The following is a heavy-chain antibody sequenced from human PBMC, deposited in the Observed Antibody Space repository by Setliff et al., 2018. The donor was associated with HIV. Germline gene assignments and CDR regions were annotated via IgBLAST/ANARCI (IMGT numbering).Heavy chain of an antibody. J-gene: IGHJ4*02. Sequence: SETLSLTCNVSGDSIKDYYWSWIRQPPGKGLEWIGYIYYRGGTNYNPSLKSRVTIAVDTSKNQFSLKLSSVTAAETAVYYCARVVGTRAVDFWGQGTLVTVSS. CDR3: ARVVGTRAVDF. CDR2: IYYRGGT. D-gene: IGHD2-21*02. V-gene: IGHV4-59*12. CDR1: GDSIKDYY.